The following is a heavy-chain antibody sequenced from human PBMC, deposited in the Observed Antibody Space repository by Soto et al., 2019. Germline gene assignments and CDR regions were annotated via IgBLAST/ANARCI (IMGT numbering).Heavy chain of an antibody. D-gene: IGHD3-10*01. J-gene: IGHJ3*02. CDR1: GYSLTELS. V-gene: IGHV1-24*01. Sequence: QVQLVQSGAEVKKPGASLKVSCKVSGYSLTELSMHWVRQAPGKGLEWLGGFDPEDGETIYAPKFQGRVTMTEDTSTDTAYMELSSLRSEDTAVYYCATDLWFGCGGSMAFDIWGQGTMVIVSS. CDR2: FDPEDGET. CDR3: ATDLWFGCGGSMAFDI.